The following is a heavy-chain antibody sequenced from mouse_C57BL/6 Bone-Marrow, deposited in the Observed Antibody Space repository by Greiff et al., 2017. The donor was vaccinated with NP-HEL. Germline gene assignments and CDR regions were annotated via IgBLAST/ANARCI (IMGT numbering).Heavy chain of an antibody. CDR3: ARSRFFTTVVAEPNFDY. J-gene: IGHJ2*01. V-gene: IGHV1-56*01. CDR1: GYTFTSHW. CDR2: IFPGSGST. Sequence: LVESGPELVRPGASVKISCKAPGYTFTSHWMQWVRQRPGQGLEWIGEIFPGSGSTYYNEKFKGKATLTVDTSSSTAYMQLSSLTSEDSAVYFGARSRFFTTVVAEPNFDYWGQGTTLTVSS. D-gene: IGHD1-1*01.